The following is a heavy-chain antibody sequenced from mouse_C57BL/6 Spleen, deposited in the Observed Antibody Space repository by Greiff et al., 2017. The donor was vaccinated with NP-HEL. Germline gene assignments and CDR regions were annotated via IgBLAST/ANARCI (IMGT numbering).Heavy chain of an antibody. D-gene: IGHD4-1*02. Sequence: DVMLVESGGGLVKPGGSLKLSCAASGFTFSDYGMHWVRQAPEKGLEWVAYISSGSSTIYYADTVKGRFTISRDNAKNTLFLQMTSLRSEDTAMYYCARSSTGTGAMDYWGQGTSVTVSS. CDR1: GFTFSDYG. J-gene: IGHJ4*01. CDR2: ISSGSSTI. CDR3: ARSSTGTGAMDY. V-gene: IGHV5-17*01.